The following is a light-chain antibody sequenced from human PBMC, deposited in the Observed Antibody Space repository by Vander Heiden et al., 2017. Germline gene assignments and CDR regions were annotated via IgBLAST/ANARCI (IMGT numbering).Light chain of an antibody. CDR1: QSISSY. Sequence: DIQMTQSPSSLSASVGDRVTITCRASQSISSYLNWYQQKPGKAPKLLIYAASSLQSGVPSSFSGSGSGTDFTLTISSRQPEDFATYYCQQIDSTPPWTFGQGTKVEIK. CDR3: QQIDSTPPWT. V-gene: IGKV1-39*01. J-gene: IGKJ1*01. CDR2: AAS.